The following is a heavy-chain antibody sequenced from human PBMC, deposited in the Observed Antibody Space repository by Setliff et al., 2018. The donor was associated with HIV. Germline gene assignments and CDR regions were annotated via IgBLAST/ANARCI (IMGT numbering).Heavy chain of an antibody. CDR1: GGTFSLHY. V-gene: IGHV4-34*01. CDR3: AREFYHYDSSDYYSDYYYYYMDV. J-gene: IGHJ6*03. D-gene: IGHD3-22*01. Sequence: SETLSLTCAVSGGTFSLHYYTWIRQSPLRGLEWIGEINHSGGTSYNPSLKSRVTMSVDTSKNQISLKLSSVTAADTAVFYCAREFYHYDSSDYYSDYYYYYMDVWGKGTTVTVSS. CDR2: INHSGGT.